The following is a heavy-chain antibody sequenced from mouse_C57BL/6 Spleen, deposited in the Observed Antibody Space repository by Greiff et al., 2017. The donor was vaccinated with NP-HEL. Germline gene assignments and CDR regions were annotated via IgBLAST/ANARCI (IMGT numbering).Heavy chain of an antibody. Sequence: ESGPGLVKPSQSLSLTCSVTGYSITSGYYWNWIRQFPGNKLEWMGYISYDGSNNYNPSLKNRISITRDTSKNQFFLKLNSVTTEDTATYYCARDGDYGSSYWYFDVWGTGTTVTVSS. V-gene: IGHV3-6*01. CDR2: ISYDGSN. J-gene: IGHJ1*03. D-gene: IGHD1-1*01. CDR3: ARDGDYGSSYWYFDV. CDR1: GYSITSGYY.